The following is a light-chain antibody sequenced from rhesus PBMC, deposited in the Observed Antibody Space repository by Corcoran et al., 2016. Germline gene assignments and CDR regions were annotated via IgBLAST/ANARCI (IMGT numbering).Light chain of an antibody. CDR2: KAS. J-gene: IGKJ3*01. CDR3: LQYSSSPFT. Sequence: DIQMTQSPSSLSASVGDTVTITCRASQSIHSWLDWYQQKPGKATKIRIYKASSLQSGVPSSFSGSGSGTDFTLTISSLQPEDFATYYCLQYSSSPFTFGPGTKLDIK. V-gene: IGKV1-22*01. CDR1: QSIHSW.